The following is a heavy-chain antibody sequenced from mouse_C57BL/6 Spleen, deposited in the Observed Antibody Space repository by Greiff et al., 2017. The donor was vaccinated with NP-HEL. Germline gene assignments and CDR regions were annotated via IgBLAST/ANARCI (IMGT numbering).Heavy chain of an antibody. CDR2: IDPETGGT. D-gene: IGHD4-1*01. CDR1: VYTFTDYE. Sequence: QVQLQQSGAELVRPGASVTLSCKASVYTFTDYEMHWVKQTPVHGLEWIGAIDPETGGTAYNQKFKGKAILTADKSSSTAYMELRSLTSEDSAVYYCTGEKLGLGYYFDCWGQGTTLTVSS. V-gene: IGHV1-15*01. J-gene: IGHJ2*01. CDR3: TGEKLGLGYYFDC.